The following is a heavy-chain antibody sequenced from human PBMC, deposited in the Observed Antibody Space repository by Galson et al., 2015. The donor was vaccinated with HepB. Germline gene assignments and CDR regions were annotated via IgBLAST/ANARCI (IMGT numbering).Heavy chain of an antibody. V-gene: IGHV1-2*06. CDR1: GYTLTDYY. Sequence: SVKVSCKASGYTLTDYYIHWVRQTPGQGLEWMGRFNPDSGGANYAQNFQGRVTMTRDSSISTAYMELSSLRSDDTSNNQVSLELSSVTAADTAMYYCGRQTHHQNPMDVWGQGTTVTVS. CDR3: SLELSSVTAADTAMYYCGRQTHHQNPMDV. D-gene: IGHD3-10*01. CDR2: FNPDSGGA. J-gene: IGHJ6*02.